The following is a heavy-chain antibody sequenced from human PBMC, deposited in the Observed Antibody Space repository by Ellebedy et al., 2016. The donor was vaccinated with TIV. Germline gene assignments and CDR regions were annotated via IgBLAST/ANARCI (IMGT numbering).Heavy chain of an antibody. CDR2: ISYDGSNK. V-gene: IGHV3-30-3*01. J-gene: IGHJ4*02. CDR1: GFTFSSYA. CDR3: ARDKVPYSSGTYYFDY. Sequence: GGSLRLXXAASGFTFSSYAMHWVRQAPGKGLEWVAVISYDGSNKYYADSVKGRFTISRDNSKNTLYLQMNSLRAEDTAVYYCARDKVPYSSGTYYFDYWGQGTLVTVSS. D-gene: IGHD6-19*01.